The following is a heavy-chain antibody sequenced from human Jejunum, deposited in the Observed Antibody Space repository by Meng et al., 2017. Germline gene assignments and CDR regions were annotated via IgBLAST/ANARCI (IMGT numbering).Heavy chain of an antibody. V-gene: IGHV3-7*01. D-gene: IGHD6-19*01. CDR2: INPDGGDK. CDR1: GLTFSNYC. Sequence: GGSLRLSCAGSGLTFSNYCMSWVRQAPGKGLEWVAHINPDGGDKFYVDSVRGRYTISKDNVKNSLYLQMNSLRAEDTAVYYCATSTHSSAPDWGQGTLVTVSS. J-gene: IGHJ4*02. CDR3: ATSTHSSAPD.